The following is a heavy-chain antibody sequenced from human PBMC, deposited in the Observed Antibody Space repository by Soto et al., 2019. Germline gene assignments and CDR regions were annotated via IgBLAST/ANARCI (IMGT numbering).Heavy chain of an antibody. V-gene: IGHV3-74*01. CDR3: ARDIAAWYYYMDV. Sequence: GGSLRLSCEASGFTFSSYWIHWVRQVPGKGLAWVSRINADGNTITYADSVKGRFTISRDNSKNTLYLQMNSLRAEDTAVYYCARDIAAWYYYMDVWAKGTTVTVSS. CDR2: INADGNTI. J-gene: IGHJ6*03. D-gene: IGHD6-6*01. CDR1: GFTFSSYW.